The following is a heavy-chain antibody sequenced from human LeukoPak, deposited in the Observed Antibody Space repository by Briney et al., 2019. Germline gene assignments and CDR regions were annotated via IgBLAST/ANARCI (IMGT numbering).Heavy chain of an antibody. V-gene: IGHV4-59*02. J-gene: IGHJ3*02. CDR3: ARPSSGYYDRGAFDI. CDR2: IYYSGST. CDR1: GASDRTFY. Sequence: PSETLSLTCTVSGASDRTFYWSWIRQPPGKGLEWIGYIYYSGSTNYNPSLKTRVAISVDTSKNQFSLKLSSVTAADTAVYYCARPSSGYYDRGAFDIWGQGTMVTVSS. D-gene: IGHD3-22*01.